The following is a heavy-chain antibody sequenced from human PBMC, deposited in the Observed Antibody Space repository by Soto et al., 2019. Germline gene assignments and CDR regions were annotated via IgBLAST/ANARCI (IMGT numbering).Heavy chain of an antibody. CDR3: ARGQRFSDWFDP. J-gene: IGHJ5*02. CDR2: IYSSGST. D-gene: IGHD3-3*01. V-gene: IGHV4-4*07. CDR1: GGDITSYY. Sequence: SAPQSLTCTVSGGDITSYYWTWIRQHAGKGLEWIGRIYSSGSTKYNPSLQSRISMSLDTSKNQFSLTLASVTAADTAVYYCARGQRFSDWFDPWGQGTLVTVSS.